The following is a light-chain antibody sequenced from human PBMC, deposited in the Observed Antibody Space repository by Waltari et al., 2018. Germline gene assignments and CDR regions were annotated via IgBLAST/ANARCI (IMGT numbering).Light chain of an antibody. CDR2: GVS. CDR1: QSVSTN. V-gene: IGKV3D-15*01. J-gene: IGKJ1*01. Sequence: ETVLTQSPATLSVSPGERVTLSCRASQSVSTNLAWYQQKPGQAPRLLIYGVSTRATSIPGRFSGSGSGTEFTLTINTLQSEDFAVYYCHQYNNWWTFGQGTKVEIK. CDR3: HQYNNWWT.